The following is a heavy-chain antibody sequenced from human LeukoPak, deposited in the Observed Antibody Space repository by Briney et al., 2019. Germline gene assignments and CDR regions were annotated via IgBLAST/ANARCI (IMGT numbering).Heavy chain of an antibody. V-gene: IGHV3-30*18. D-gene: IGHD6-13*01. CDR1: GFTFSSYG. J-gene: IGHJ6*03. Sequence: SGGSLRLSCAASGFTFSSYGMHWVRQAPGKGLEWVAVISYDGSNKYYADSVKGRFTISRDNSKNTLYLQMNSLRAEDTAVYYCAKVRAAALSRYYYYMDVWGKGTTVTVSS. CDR2: ISYDGSNK. CDR3: AKVRAAALSRYYYYMDV.